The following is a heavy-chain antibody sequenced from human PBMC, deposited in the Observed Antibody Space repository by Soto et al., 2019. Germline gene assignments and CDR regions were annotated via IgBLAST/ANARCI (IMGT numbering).Heavy chain of an antibody. V-gene: IGHV3-23*01. J-gene: IGHJ6*03. D-gene: IGHD3-3*01. CDR3: ARERPPYYDFWSGYSREKPYYYYMDV. Sequence: GGSLRLSCAASGFTFSSYAMSWVRQAPGKGLEWVSAISGSGGSTYYADSVKGRFTISRDNAKNTLYLQMNSLRAEDTAVYYCARERPPYYDFWSGYSREKPYYYYMDVWGKGTTVTVSS. CDR2: ISGSGGST. CDR1: GFTFSSYA.